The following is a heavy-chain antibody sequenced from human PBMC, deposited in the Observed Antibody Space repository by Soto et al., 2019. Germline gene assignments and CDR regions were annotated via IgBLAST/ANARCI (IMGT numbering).Heavy chain of an antibody. D-gene: IGHD6-19*01. Sequence: PSETLSLTCTVSGGSISSGDYYWSWIRRPPGKGLEWIGYIYYSGSTYYNPSLKSRVTISVDTSKNQFSLKLSSATAADTAVYYCARDLAVAGTTRGYYYYGMDVWGQGTTVPVSS. CDR2: IYYSGST. CDR3: ARDLAVAGTTRGYYYYGMDV. V-gene: IGHV4-30-4*01. J-gene: IGHJ6*02. CDR1: GGSISSGDYY.